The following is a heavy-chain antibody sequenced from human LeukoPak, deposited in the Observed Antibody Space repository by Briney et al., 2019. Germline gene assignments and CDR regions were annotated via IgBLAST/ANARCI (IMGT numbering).Heavy chain of an antibody. D-gene: IGHD3-22*01. CDR1: GFTFSSYW. J-gene: IGHJ4*02. Sequence: GGSLRLSCAASGFTFSSYWMSWVRQAPGKGLEWVANIKQDGSEKYYVDSVKGRFTISRDNAKNSLYLQVNSLRAEDTAVYYCARDRAFDSSGYSSWGQGTLVTVSS. CDR2: IKQDGSEK. V-gene: IGHV3-7*01. CDR3: ARDRAFDSSGYSS.